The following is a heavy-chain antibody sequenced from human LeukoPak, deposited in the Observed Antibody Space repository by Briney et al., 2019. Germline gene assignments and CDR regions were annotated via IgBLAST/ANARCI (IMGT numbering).Heavy chain of an antibody. CDR3: TGNYYGSGSYADFDY. Sequence: GGSLRLSCAASGFTFSGSALHWVRQASGKWLEWVGRIRSTANGYATAYAASVKGRFTISRDDSKNTAYLQMDSLKTEDTAVYYCTGNYYGSGSYADFDYWGQGTLVTVSS. D-gene: IGHD3-10*01. J-gene: IGHJ4*02. CDR2: IRSTANGYAT. V-gene: IGHV3-73*01. CDR1: GFTFSGSA.